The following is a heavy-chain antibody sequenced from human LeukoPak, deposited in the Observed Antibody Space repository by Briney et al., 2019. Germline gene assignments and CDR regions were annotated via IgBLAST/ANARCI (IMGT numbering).Heavy chain of an antibody. CDR1: GGSISSGGYY. V-gene: IGHV4-31*03. D-gene: IGHD3-22*01. CDR3: ARSSTPSYYDSSGPLDY. Sequence: PSETLSLTCTVSGGSISSGGYYWSWIRQHPGKGLEWIGYIYYSGSTYYNPSLKGRVTISVDTSKNQFSLKLSSVTAADTAVYYCARSSTPSYYDSSGPLDYWGQGTLVTVSS. CDR2: IYYSGST. J-gene: IGHJ4*02.